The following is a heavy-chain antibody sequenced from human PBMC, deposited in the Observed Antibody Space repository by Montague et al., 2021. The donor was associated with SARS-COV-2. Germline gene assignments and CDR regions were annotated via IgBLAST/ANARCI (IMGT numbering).Heavy chain of an antibody. Sequence: SETLSLTCAVHGTSFSGYYWNWIRQPPGKGLEWIGEINHGGSTKYSPSLKSRLTISADTSKSQFSLKLTSVAAADTAVYYCARLRDGVVPSPILGVGPYYSYYYMGVWGRGTTVTVSS. J-gene: IGHJ6*03. D-gene: IGHD3-10*01. CDR3: ARLRDGVVPSPILGVGPYYSYYYMGV. V-gene: IGHV4-34*01. CDR1: GTSFSGYY. CDR2: INHGGST.